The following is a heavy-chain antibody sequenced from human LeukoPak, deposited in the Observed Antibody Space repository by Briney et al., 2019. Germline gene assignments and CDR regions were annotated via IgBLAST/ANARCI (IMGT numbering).Heavy chain of an antibody. Sequence: GESLKISCKASGYTFTSHWIGWVRQMPGKGLEWMGIIYPGDSDTRYSPSFQGQVTISVDKSISTAYLQWSSLKASDTAMYYCARLCSGGGSCHQAFDIWGQGTMVTVSS. CDR1: GYTFTSHW. CDR3: ARLCSGGGSCHQAFDI. D-gene: IGHD2-15*01. J-gene: IGHJ3*02. V-gene: IGHV5-51*01. CDR2: IYPGDSDT.